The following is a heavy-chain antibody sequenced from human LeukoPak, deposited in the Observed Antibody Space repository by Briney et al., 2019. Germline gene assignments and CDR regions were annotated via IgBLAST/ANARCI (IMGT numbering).Heavy chain of an antibody. Sequence: GGSLRLSCAASGFTFSSYTMHWVRQASGKGLEWVAVMSYDGSVNYYADSVKGRFTISRDNSRTTVYLQMNSLRAEDTAVYYCARGSRWLQLGPFDYWGQGTLVTVSS. CDR2: MSYDGSVN. CDR1: GFTFSSYT. J-gene: IGHJ4*02. D-gene: IGHD5-24*01. CDR3: ARGSRWLQLGPFDY. V-gene: IGHV3-30*01.